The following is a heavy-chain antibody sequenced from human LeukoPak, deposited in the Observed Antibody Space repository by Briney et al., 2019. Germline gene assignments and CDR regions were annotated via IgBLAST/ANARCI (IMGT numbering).Heavy chain of an antibody. J-gene: IGHJ4*02. CDR1: GFTFSSYA. CDR2: ISGSGGST. D-gene: IGHD4-17*01. Sequence: GGSLRLSCAASGFTFSSYAMSWVRQAPGKGLEWVSAISGSGGSTYYADSVKGRFTISRDNSKNTLFLQMNSLRAEDTAVYYCARDWDDYGDYLPLDYWGQGTLVTVSS. CDR3: ARDWDDYGDYLPLDY. V-gene: IGHV3-23*01.